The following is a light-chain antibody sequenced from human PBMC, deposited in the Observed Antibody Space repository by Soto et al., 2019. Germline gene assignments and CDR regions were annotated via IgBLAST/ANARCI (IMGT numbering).Light chain of an antibody. CDR3: QQYGSSPLIS. Sequence: EILMTQSPATLSVSPGERATLSCRASQTVSITYLTWYQQKPGQAPRLLIFGASKRATGIPDRFSGSGSGRDFTLTISGLEPEDFAVYYCQQYGSSPLISFGQGTRLEI. CDR2: GAS. V-gene: IGKV3-20*01. J-gene: IGKJ5*01. CDR1: QTVSITY.